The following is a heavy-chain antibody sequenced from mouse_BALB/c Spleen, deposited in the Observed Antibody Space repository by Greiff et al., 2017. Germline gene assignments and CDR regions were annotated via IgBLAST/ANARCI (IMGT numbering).Heavy chain of an antibody. Sequence: DVKLVESGGGLVKPGGSLKLSCAASGFTFSSYAMSWVRQSPEKRLEWVAEISSGGSYTYYPDTVTGRFTISRDNAKNTLYLEMSSLRSEDTAMYYCARETTGGYYAMDYWGQGTSVTVSS. D-gene: IGHD1-1*01. CDR1: GFTFSSYA. V-gene: IGHV5-9-4*01. CDR3: ARETTGGYYAMDY. J-gene: IGHJ4*01. CDR2: ISSGGSYT.